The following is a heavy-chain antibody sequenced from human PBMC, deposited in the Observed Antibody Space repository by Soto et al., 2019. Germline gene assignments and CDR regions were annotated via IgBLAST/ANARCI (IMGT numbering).Heavy chain of an antibody. Sequence: PRGSLRLSCAASGFTFSSYAMSWVRQDPGKGLEWVSSVSGSGRSTYYADSVKGRFIISRDNSKNTLYLQMNSLRAEDTAVYYCAKDRLSSGWYHDWFDPWGQGTLVTVSS. V-gene: IGHV3-23*01. CDR1: GFTFSSYA. CDR2: VSGSGRST. D-gene: IGHD6-19*01. CDR3: AKDRLSSGWYHDWFDP. J-gene: IGHJ5*02.